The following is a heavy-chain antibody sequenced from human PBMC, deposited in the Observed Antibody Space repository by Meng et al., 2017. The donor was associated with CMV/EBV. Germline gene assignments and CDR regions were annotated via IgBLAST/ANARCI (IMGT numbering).Heavy chain of an antibody. CDR2: ISSSSSYI. CDR1: GFTFSSYW. V-gene: IGHV3-21*01. Sequence: GESRKISCAASGFTFSSYWMSWVRQAPGKGLEWVSSISSSSSYIYYADSVKGRFTISRDNAKNSLYLQMNSLRAEDTAVYYCAGPQPAYYDSSAPKSWGQFPLFPFSS. CDR3: AGPQPAYYDSSAPKS. D-gene: IGHD3-22*01. J-gene: IGHJ1*01.